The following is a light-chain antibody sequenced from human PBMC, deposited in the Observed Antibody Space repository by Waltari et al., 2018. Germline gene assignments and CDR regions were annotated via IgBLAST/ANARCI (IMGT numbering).Light chain of an antibody. CDR3: SSYTGSNIGL. Sequence: QSALTQPPSASGSPGQSVTISCTGTSSDVGGYNYVSWYQQHPGKAPKLMIFEVTRRPPGIPHRFSGSTSGYTASLTVSGLQAEDEADYYGSSYTGSNIGLFGGGTKLTVL. CDR1: SSDVGGYNY. V-gene: IGLV2-8*01. CDR2: EVT. J-gene: IGLJ2*01.